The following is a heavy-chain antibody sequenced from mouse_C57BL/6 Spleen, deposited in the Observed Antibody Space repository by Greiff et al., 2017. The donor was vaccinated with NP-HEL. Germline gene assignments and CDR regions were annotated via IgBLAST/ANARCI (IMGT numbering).Heavy chain of an antibody. CDR3: AISDYAMDD. CDR1: GYTFTSYW. Sequence: VQLQQPGAELVMPGASVKLSCKASGYTFTSYWMHWVNQRPGQGLEWIGEIDPSDSYTNYNQKFKGKSTLTVDKSSSTAFMQLRSLTSEDSAVYYYAISDYAMDDWGQGTSVTAAS. V-gene: IGHV1-69*01. CDR2: IDPSDSYT. J-gene: IGHJ4*01.